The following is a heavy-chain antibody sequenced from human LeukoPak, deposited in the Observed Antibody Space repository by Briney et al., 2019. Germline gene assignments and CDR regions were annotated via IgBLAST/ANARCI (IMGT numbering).Heavy chain of an antibody. CDR2: ISSSGSTI. J-gene: IGHJ6*03. Sequence: GGSLRLSCAASGFTFSDYYMSWIRQAPGKGLEWVSYISSSGSTIYYADSVKGRFTISRDNAKNSLYLQMNGLRAEDTAVYYCARWGLDWLLSAYYYYYYMDVWGKGTTVTISS. V-gene: IGHV3-11*01. CDR3: ARWGLDWLLSAYYYYYYMDV. CDR1: GFTFSDYY. D-gene: IGHD3-9*01.